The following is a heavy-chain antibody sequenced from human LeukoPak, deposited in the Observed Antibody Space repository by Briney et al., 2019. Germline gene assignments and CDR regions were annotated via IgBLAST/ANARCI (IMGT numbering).Heavy chain of an antibody. CDR3: AREITRRQTEALDY. J-gene: IGHJ4*02. CDR2: ISYDGSNK. D-gene: IGHD1-1*01. CDR1: GFTFSSYT. V-gene: IGHV3-30-3*01. Sequence: GGSLRLSCAASGFTFSSYTMQWVRQAPGKGLEWVAIISYDGSNKYYADSVKGRFTISRDTSKNTLYLQMNSLRAEDTAIYYCAREITRRQTEALDYWGQGTLVTVSS.